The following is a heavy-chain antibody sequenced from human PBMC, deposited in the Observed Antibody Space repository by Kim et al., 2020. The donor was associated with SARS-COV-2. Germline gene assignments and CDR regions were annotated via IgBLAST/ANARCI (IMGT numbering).Heavy chain of an antibody. V-gene: IGHV4-59*13. CDR2: IFYDGST. J-gene: IGHJ4*02. Sequence: SETLSLTCIVSGGSMSNYYWSWIRQPPGKNLEWIAYIFYDGSTTNYNPSLKSRVTISVDTPKNQFSLKLRSVTAADSAVYYCAREGDKYNYFDYWGQGSLVTVS. CDR1: GGSMSNYY. D-gene: IGHD1-1*01. CDR3: AREGDKYNYFDY.